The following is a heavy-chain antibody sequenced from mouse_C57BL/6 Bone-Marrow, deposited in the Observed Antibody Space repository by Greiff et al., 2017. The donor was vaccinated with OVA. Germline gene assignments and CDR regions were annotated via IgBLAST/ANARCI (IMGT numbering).Heavy chain of an antibody. V-gene: IGHV1-54*01. CDR3: ARVDYDDFDY. CDR1: GYAFTNYL. CDR2: INPGSGGT. D-gene: IGHD2-4*01. Sequence: VQLQQSGAELVRPGTSVKVSCKASGYAFTNYLIEWVKQRPGQGLEWIGVINPGSGGTNYNEKFKGKATLTADKSSSTAYMQLSSLTSEDSAVYFCARVDYDDFDYWGQGTTLTVSS. J-gene: IGHJ2*01.